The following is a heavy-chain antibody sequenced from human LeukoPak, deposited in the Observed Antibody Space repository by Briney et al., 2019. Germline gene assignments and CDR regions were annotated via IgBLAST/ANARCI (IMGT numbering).Heavy chain of an antibody. CDR2: VDRGGDT. V-gene: IGHV3-53*01. CDR1: GFTVSSNY. Sequence: GGSLRLSCAASGFTVSSNYMSWVRQAPGKGLEWVSVVDRGGDTFYADSVKGRFTISRDNSKNTLYLQMNSLRAEDTAVYYCARAPIYSSGWYGDYWGQGTLVTVSS. D-gene: IGHD6-19*01. CDR3: ARAPIYSSGWYGDY. J-gene: IGHJ4*02.